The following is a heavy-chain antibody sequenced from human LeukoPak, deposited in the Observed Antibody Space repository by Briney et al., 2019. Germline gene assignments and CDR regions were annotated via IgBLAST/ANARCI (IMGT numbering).Heavy chain of an antibody. CDR2: INPNSGGT. D-gene: IGHD4-23*01. Sequence: GASVKVSCKASGYTFTGYYMHWVRQAPGQGLEWMGWINPNSGGTNYAQKFQGRVTMTRDTSISTAYMELSRLRSDDTAVYYCARGSDLRWSDWYFDLWGRGTLVTVSS. CDR1: GYTFTGYY. V-gene: IGHV1-2*02. J-gene: IGHJ2*01. CDR3: ARGSDLRWSDWYFDL.